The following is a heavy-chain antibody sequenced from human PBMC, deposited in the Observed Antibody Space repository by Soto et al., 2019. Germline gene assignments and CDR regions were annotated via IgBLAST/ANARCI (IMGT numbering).Heavy chain of an antibody. CDR1: GLTSRSHA. J-gene: IGHJ4*02. Sequence: EVQLLESGGGLAQPGGSLRLSCVVSGLTSRSHAMYWVRQAPGQGLEWVSGISGGGYTAYYPDSVRGHFTISRDNSKNTVYLPIDNLRPDDTAVYYCSKAQWVATIKSSFDYWGEGTLVTVSS. V-gene: IGHV3-23*01. D-gene: IGHD5-12*01. CDR3: SKAQWVATIKSSFDY. CDR2: ISGGGYTA.